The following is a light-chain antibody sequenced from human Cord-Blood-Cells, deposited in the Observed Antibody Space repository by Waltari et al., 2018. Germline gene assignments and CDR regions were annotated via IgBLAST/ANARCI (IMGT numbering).Light chain of an antibody. Sequence: SVLTHPPSVSGAPGQRVTIPCTGSSSNTGAGHDVHWYQQLPGTAPKLLIYGNSNRPSGVPDRFSGSKSGTSASLAITGLQAEDEADYYCQSYDSSLSGSVVFGGGTKLTVL. CDR2: GNS. CDR3: QSYDSSLSGSVV. J-gene: IGLJ2*01. V-gene: IGLV1-40*01. CDR1: SSNTGAGHD.